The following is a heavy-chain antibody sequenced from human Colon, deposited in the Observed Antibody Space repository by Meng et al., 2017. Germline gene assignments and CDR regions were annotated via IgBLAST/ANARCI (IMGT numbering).Heavy chain of an antibody. D-gene: IGHD1-26*01. CDR2: MNSDGSGT. J-gene: IGHJ1*01. CDR1: GFTFSSYW. CDR3: ARGSDSGSYYGSEYFQH. V-gene: IGHV3-74*01. Sequence: GESLKISCAASGFTFSSYWMHWVRQAPGKGLLWVSRMNSDGSGTSYADSVKGRFTISRDNAKNMLYLQMNSLRAEDTAVYYCARGSDSGSYYGSEYFQHWGQGTLVTVSS.